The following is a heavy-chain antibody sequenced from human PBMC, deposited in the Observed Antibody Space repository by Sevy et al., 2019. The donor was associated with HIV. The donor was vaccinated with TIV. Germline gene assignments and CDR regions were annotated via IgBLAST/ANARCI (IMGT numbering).Heavy chain of an antibody. CDR3: AKCKGGHRGYFDY. D-gene: IGHD6-25*01. J-gene: IGHJ4*02. CDR2: ISGSGGST. Sequence: WGSLRLSCAASGFTFSSYAMSWVRQAPGKGLGWVSAISGSGGSTYYADSVKGRFTISRDNSKNTLYLQMNSLRAEDTAVYYCAKCKGGHRGYFDYWGQGTLVTVSS. CDR1: GFTFSSYA. V-gene: IGHV3-23*01.